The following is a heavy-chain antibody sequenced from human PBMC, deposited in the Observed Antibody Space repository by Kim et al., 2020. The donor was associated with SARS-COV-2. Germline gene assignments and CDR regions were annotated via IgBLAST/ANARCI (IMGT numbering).Heavy chain of an antibody. D-gene: IGHD3-9*01. V-gene: IGHV1-46*01. J-gene: IGHJ4*02. CDR2: INPSGGST. CDR1: GYTFTSYY. CDR3: ARGKEPLLRYFDWLLSDY. Sequence: ASVKVSCKASGYTFTSYYMHWVRQAPGQGLEWMGIINPSGGSTSYAQKFQGRVTMTRDTSTSTVYMELSSLRSEDTAVYYCARGKEPLLRYFDWLLSDYWGQGTLVTVSS.